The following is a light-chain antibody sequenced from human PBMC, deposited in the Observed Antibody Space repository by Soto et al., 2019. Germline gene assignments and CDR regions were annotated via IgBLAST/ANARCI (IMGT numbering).Light chain of an antibody. CDR3: KQYNSYYT. V-gene: IGKV1-5*03. Sequence: DIQMTQSPSTLSASVGDRVTITCRASQSISSWLAWYQQKPGKAPKLLIYKACSLESGVPSRFSGSGSGTEFPLTISSLQPDDFATYYCKQYNSYYTFGQGTKLEIK. CDR2: KAC. J-gene: IGKJ2*01. CDR1: QSISSW.